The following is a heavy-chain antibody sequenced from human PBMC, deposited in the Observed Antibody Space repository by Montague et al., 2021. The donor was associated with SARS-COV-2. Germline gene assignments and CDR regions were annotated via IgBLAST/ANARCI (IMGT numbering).Heavy chain of an antibody. D-gene: IGHD1-26*01. Sequence: SLRLSCAASGFIFSDYYMTWIRQAPGKGLEWVSFIGSGGGTYYADSVKGRFTISGDTSRNTLCLQMNSLRAEDTAVYYCAKGGAQGSRSFDYWGQGTLVTVSS. CDR2: IGSGGGT. J-gene: IGHJ4*02. CDR3: AKGGAQGSRSFDY. CDR1: GFIFSDYY. V-gene: IGHV3-53*01.